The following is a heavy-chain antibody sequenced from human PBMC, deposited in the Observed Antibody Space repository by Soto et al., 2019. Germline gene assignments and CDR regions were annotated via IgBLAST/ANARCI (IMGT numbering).Heavy chain of an antibody. J-gene: IGHJ6*02. D-gene: IGHD2-2*01. CDR1: GFTFRTYA. Sequence: GGSLRLSCAASGFTFRTYAMSWVRQAPGKGLEWVSVIRGSGGSPYYADSVKGRFIISRDNSKNALYLQMNSLRPEDTAVYYCAKDEDIVVVPAALDVWGQGTTVTVSS. CDR3: AKDEDIVVVPAALDV. V-gene: IGHV3-23*01. CDR2: IRGSGGSP.